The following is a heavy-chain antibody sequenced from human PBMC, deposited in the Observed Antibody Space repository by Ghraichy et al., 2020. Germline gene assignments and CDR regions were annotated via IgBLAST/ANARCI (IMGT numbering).Heavy chain of an antibody. CDR2: MNPNSGNT. CDR1: GYTFTSYD. Sequence: ASVKVSCKASGYTFTSYDINWVRQATGQGLEWMGWMNPNSGNTGYAQKFQGRVTITRNTSISTAYMELSSLRSEDTAVYYCARDYYDSSGYEDHNAFDIWGQGTMVTVSS. J-gene: IGHJ3*02. CDR3: ARDYYDSSGYEDHNAFDI. D-gene: IGHD3-22*01. V-gene: IGHV1-8*03.